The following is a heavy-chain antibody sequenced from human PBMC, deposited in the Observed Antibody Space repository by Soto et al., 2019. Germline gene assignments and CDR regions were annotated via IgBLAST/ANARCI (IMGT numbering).Heavy chain of an antibody. Sequence: SETLSLTCAVYGGSFSGYYLTWIRQPPGTGLEWIGEINHSGSTNYNPSLKSRVTISVDTSKNQFSLKLTSVTAADTAVYYCARDKFTGLFDYWGQGTLVTVSS. CDR1: GGSFSGYY. J-gene: IGHJ4*02. V-gene: IGHV4-34*01. D-gene: IGHD2-8*02. CDR2: INHSGST. CDR3: ARDKFTGLFDY.